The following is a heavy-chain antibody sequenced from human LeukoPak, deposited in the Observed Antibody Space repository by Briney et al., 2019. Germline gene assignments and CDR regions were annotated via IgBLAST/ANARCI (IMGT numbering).Heavy chain of an antibody. CDR3: ARAEAIDF. Sequence: SVKVSCKASGYTFTAYYMHWVRQAPGQGLEWMGWINPNSGDSKYAQKFQGRVAMTRDTSISTAYMELSSLKSDDTAVYYCARAEAIDFWGQGTLVTVSS. D-gene: IGHD5-12*01. J-gene: IGHJ4*02. CDR1: GYTFTAYY. V-gene: IGHV1-2*02. CDR2: INPNSGDS.